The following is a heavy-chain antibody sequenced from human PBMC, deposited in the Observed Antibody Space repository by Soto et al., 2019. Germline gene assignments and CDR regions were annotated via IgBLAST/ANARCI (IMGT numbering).Heavy chain of an antibody. V-gene: IGHV1-18*01. CDR3: ASSSYYHHSSRYHEWFDP. CDR2: ISAYNGNT. D-gene: IGHD3-22*01. CDR1: GYTFTSYG. J-gene: IGHJ5*02. Sequence: ASVKVSCKASGYTFTSYGISWVRQAPGQGLEWMGWISAYNGNTNYAQKLQGRVTMTTDTSTSTAYMEMRSLRSDDTAVYYCASSSYYHHSSRYHEWFDPFGQGTLVTFSP.